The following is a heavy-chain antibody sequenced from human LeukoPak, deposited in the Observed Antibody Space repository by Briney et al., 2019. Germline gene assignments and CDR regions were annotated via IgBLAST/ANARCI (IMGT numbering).Heavy chain of an antibody. J-gene: IGHJ4*02. CDR2: ITGSGSRT. D-gene: IGHD6-19*01. V-gene: IGHV3-23*01. CDR1: GFTFSNYA. CDR3: ATRPVADNPAPFDY. Sequence: GGSLRLSCAASGFTFSNYAMTWVRQPPGKGLECVSSITGSGSRTYYADSVKGRFTISRDSSKNTLFLQMNSLRADDTAVYYCATRPVADNPAPFDYWGQGTPVTVSS.